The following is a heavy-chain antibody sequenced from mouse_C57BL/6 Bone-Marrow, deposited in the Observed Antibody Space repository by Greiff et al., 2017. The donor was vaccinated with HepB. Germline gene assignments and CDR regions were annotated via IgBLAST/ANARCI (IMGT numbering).Heavy chain of an antibody. J-gene: IGHJ2*01. V-gene: IGHV5-17*01. D-gene: IGHD1-1*01. CDR3: ARGAYYYGSSFDY. Sequence: EVQRVESGGGLVKPGGSLKLSCAASGFTFSDYGMHWVRQAPEKGLEWVAYISSGSSTIYYADTVKGRFTISRDNAKNTLFLQMTSLRSEDTAMYYCARGAYYYGSSFDYWGQGTTLTVSS. CDR1: GFTFSDYG. CDR2: ISSGSSTI.